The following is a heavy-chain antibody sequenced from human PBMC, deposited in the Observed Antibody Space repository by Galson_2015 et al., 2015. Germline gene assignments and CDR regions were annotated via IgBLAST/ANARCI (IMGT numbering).Heavy chain of an antibody. J-gene: IGHJ5*02. V-gene: IGHV6-1*01. D-gene: IGHD3-10*01. CDR2: TYHRSKWYN. CDR3: ALQGYLYGSMNWFDP. Sequence: CAISGDSVSSNSAAWNWIRQSPSRGLEWLGRTYHRSKWYNDYAVSVKSRISINPDTSKNQFSLKLSRVTAADTAVYYCALQGYLYGSMNWFDPWGQGTLVIVSS. CDR1: GDSVSSNSAA.